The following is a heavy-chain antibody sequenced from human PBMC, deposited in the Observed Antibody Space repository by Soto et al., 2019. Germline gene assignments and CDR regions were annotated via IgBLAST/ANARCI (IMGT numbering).Heavy chain of an antibody. CDR3: ARDRRYRYGAHPKTYYYYYGMDV. CDR1: GFSISSGGYY. V-gene: IGHV4-31*03. Sequence: SETLSLTCTVSGFSISSGGYYWSWIRQHPRNGLEWIGYIYYSGSTYYNPSLKSRVTLSVDTSKNQFYLKLSSVTAADTAVYYCARDRRYRYGAHPKTYYYYYGMDVWGQGTTVTVSS. CDR2: IYYSGST. J-gene: IGHJ6*02. D-gene: IGHD5-18*01.